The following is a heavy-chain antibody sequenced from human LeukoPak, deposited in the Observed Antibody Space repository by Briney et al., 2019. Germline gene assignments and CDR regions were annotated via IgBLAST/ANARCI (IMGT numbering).Heavy chain of an antibody. CDR2: ISNSGNSI. CDR1: GFTFSSYE. J-gene: IGHJ3*02. D-gene: IGHD2-21*01. CDR3: ARDVVGRRRGAFDI. V-gene: IGHV3-48*03. Sequence: TGGSLRLSCAASGFTFSSYEMNWVRQAPGKGLEWVSFISNSGNSIYYADSVTGRFTTSRDNAKNSLYLQMNSLRGEDTAVYYCARDVVGRRRGAFDIWGQGTMLTVSS.